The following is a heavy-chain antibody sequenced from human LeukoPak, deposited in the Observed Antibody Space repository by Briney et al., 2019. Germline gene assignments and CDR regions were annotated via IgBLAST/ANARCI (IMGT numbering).Heavy chain of an antibody. J-gene: IGHJ4*02. CDR2: ISAYNGNT. D-gene: IGHD5-12*01. CDR1: GYTFTSYG. V-gene: IGHV1-18*01. Sequence: ASVKVSCKASGYTFTSYGISWVRQAPGQGLEWMGWISAYNGNTNYAQKLQGRVTMTTDTTTSTAYMELRSLRSDDTAVYYCARGRSKGGYDRSYFDYWGQGTLVTVSS. CDR3: ARGRSKGGYDRSYFDY.